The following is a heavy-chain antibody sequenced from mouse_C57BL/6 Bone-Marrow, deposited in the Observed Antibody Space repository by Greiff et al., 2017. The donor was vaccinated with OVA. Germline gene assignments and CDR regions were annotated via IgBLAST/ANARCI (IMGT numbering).Heavy chain of an antibody. CDR2: IDPANGNT. D-gene: IGHD1-1*01. CDR3: ARPHSSSRGGDY. Sequence: VHVKQSVAELVRPGASVKLSCTASGFNIKNTYMHWVKQRPEQGLEWIGRIDPANGNTKYAPKFQGKATITADTSSNTAYLQLSSLTSEDTAIYYCARPHSSSRGGDYWGQGTTLTVSS. V-gene: IGHV14-3*01. CDR1: GFNIKNTY. J-gene: IGHJ2*01.